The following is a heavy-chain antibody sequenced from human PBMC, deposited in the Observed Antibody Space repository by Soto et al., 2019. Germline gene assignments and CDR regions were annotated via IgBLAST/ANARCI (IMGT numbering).Heavy chain of an antibody. CDR2: INGGNGDT. J-gene: IGHJ4*02. Sequence: ASVKVSCKASGYTFSGYAIHWVRRAPGQRLEWMGWINGGNGDTKYSQKFQGRVTISRDTSASTAYMELTSLGSEDTALYHCARGYCSSTSCQYYFDFWGQGTLVTVSS. V-gene: IGHV1-3*01. CDR3: ARGYCSSTSCQYYFDF. CDR1: GYTFSGYA. D-gene: IGHD2-2*01.